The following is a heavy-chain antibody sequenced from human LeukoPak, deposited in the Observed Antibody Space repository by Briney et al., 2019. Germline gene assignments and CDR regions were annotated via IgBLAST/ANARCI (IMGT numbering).Heavy chain of an antibody. Sequence: GGSLRLSCAASGFPFSSYGMHWVRQAPGKGLEWVAVMSYDGSNKKYADSVKGRFTISRDNSKNTLYLQMNSLRAEDTAVYYCARETSGYSFGPFDYWGQGTLVTVSS. CDR3: ARETSGYSFGPFDY. D-gene: IGHD5-18*01. CDR2: MSYDGSNK. V-gene: IGHV3-30*03. J-gene: IGHJ4*02. CDR1: GFPFSSYG.